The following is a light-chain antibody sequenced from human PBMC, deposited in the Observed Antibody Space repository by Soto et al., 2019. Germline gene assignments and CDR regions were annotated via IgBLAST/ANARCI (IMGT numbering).Light chain of an antibody. V-gene: IGKV1-9*01. Sequence: IQLTQSPSSLSASVGDRVTISCRASQGIANFLAWYQQKPGKAPKLLIYGASTLQSGVPSRFSGSVSGTDFTLTISSLQHEDFATYYCRRLNSFPIPFGPGTKVDIK. CDR3: RRLNSFPIP. CDR2: GAS. CDR1: QGIANF. J-gene: IGKJ3*01.